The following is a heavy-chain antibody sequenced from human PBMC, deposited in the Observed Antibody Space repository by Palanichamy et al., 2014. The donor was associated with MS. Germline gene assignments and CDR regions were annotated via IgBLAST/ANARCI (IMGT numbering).Heavy chain of an antibody. CDR1: GDNVSSNSAA. V-gene: IGHV6-1*01. D-gene: IGHD1-26*01. CDR3: ARWESNTKRFDY. Sequence: QVQLQQSGPGLVKPPQTLSLTCAISGDNVSSNSAAWNWIRRSPSRGLEWLGRTYYRSKWSNDYAGSVKRRITINSDTSKNQFSLQLNSVTPEDRAVYYCARWESNTKRFDYWGQGTLVTVSS. CDR2: TYYRSKWSN. J-gene: IGHJ4*02.